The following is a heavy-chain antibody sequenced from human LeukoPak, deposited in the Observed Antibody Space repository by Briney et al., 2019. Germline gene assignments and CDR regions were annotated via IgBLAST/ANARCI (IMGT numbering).Heavy chain of an antibody. V-gene: IGHV4-61*01. J-gene: IGHJ4*02. Sequence: SETLSLTCTVSGGSVSSGSYYWSWIRQPPGKGLEWIGYIYDSGSTNYNPSLKSRVTISVDTSKNQFSLKLSSVTAADTAVYYCTRDNGFFDYWGQGTLVTVFS. CDR2: IYDSGST. CDR3: TRDNGFFDY. D-gene: IGHD5-24*01. CDR1: GGSVSSGSYY.